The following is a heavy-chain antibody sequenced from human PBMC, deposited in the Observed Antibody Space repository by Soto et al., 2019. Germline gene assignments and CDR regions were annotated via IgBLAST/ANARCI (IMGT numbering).Heavy chain of an antibody. V-gene: IGHV3-23*01. CDR3: ARIPTVPSHFNWYFDL. J-gene: IGHJ2*01. D-gene: IGHD4-17*01. Sequence: EVRLLESGGTLVHPGGSLRLSCAASEFTFSTYAMSWVRQAPGKGLEWVSTISNTGVSKFYADSVKGRFTISRDTYNNSLVLQINSLRVEDTAAYHGARIPTVPSHFNWYFDLWGRGTLVTVSS. CDR2: ISNTGVSK. CDR1: EFTFSTYA.